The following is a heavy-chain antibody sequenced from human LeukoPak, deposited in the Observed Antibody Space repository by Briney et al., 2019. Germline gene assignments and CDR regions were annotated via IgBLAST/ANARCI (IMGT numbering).Heavy chain of an antibody. CDR2: IIPIFGTA. J-gene: IGHJ4*02. CDR1: GGTFSSYA. D-gene: IGHD2-15*01. CDR3: AREVMAVVVVAATPGYYFDY. Sequence: SVKVSCKASGGTFSSYAISWVRQAPGQGLEWMGRIIPIFGTANYAQKFQGRVTITTDESTSTAYMELSSLRSEDTAVYYCAREVMAVVVVAATPGYYFDYWGQGTLVTVSS. V-gene: IGHV1-69*05.